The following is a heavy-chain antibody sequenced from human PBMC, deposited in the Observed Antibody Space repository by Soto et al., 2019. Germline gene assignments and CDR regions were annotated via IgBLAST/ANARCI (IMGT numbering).Heavy chain of an antibody. CDR3: AAAVWRGYSEYYYGMDV. Sequence: QVQLVQSGAEVRKPGSSVTVSCKAFGGTFISYAFSWVRQAPGQGLEWMGGTIPIFSTTHYAQNFQGRVTITADGSTSTAYMEPSSLRSEDTAVYYCAAAVWRGYSEYYYGMDVWGLGTTVTVSS. J-gene: IGHJ6*02. V-gene: IGHV1-69*01. CDR1: GGTFISYA. CDR2: TIPIFSTT. D-gene: IGHD3-3*01.